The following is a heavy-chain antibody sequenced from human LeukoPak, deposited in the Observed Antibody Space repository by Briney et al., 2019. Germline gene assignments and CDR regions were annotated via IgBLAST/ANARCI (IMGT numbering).Heavy chain of an antibody. CDR1: GYTFTSYH. V-gene: IGHV1-46*01. D-gene: IGHD5-12*01. Sequence: GASVKVSCKASGYTFTSYHMHWVRQAPGQGLEWMGIINPSGGTTNYAQKFRGRVTMTTDTSTSTAYMELRSLRSDDTAVYYCAREQWLRFSSSWFDPWGQGTLVTVSS. CDR3: AREQWLRFSSSWFDP. CDR2: INPSGGTT. J-gene: IGHJ5*02.